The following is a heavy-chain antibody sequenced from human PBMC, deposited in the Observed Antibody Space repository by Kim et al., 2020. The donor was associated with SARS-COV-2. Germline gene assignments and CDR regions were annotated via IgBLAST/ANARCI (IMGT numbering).Heavy chain of an antibody. Sequence: GESLKISCKGSGYSFDNNWIAWVRQMPGKGLDWMGIIYPGDSTTKYSPSFQGQVTISADKSISTAYLQWSSLKASDTAMYYCARQTNRYSSGWSEWGQGTLVTVSS. CDR1: GYSFDNNW. V-gene: IGHV5-51*01. CDR3: ARQTNRYSSGWSE. CDR2: IYPGDSTT. J-gene: IGHJ4*02. D-gene: IGHD6-19*01.